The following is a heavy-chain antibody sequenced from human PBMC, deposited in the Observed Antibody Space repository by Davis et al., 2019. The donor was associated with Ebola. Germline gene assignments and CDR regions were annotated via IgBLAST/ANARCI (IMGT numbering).Heavy chain of an antibody. D-gene: IGHD3-10*01. CDR3: ASARDDGEPLDY. J-gene: IGHJ4*02. V-gene: IGHV1-3*01. Sequence: ASVKVSCKASGYTFTSYAMHWVRQAPGQRLEWMGWINAGNGNTKYSQKFQGSVTITRDTSASTAYMELSSLRSEDTAVYYCASARDDGEPLDYWGQGTLVTVSS. CDR2: INAGNGNT. CDR1: GYTFTSYA.